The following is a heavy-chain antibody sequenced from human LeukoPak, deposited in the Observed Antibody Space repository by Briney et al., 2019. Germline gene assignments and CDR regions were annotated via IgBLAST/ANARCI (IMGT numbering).Heavy chain of an antibody. V-gene: IGHV4-30-4*01. CDR3: ASYYYDSSGYYLNDAFDI. D-gene: IGHD3-22*01. J-gene: IGHJ3*02. CDR2: IYYSGST. CDR1: GGSISSGDYY. Sequence: KPSQTLSLTCTVSGGSISSGDYYWSWIRQPPGKGLEWIGYIYYSGSTYYNPSLKSRVTISVDTSKNLFSLKLSSVTAADTAVYYCASYYYDSSGYYLNDAFDIWGQGTMVTVSS.